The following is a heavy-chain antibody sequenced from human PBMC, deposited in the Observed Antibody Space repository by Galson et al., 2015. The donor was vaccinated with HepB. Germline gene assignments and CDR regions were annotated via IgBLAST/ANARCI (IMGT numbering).Heavy chain of an antibody. Sequence: SVKVSCKASGGTFSSYAISWVRQAPGQGLEWMGGIIPIFGIANYAQKFQGRVTITADESTSTAYMELSSLRSEDTAVYYCARVRRDDSGSYYYYGMDVWGQGTTVTVSS. CDR3: ARVRRDDSGSYYYYGMDV. CDR1: GGTFSSYA. J-gene: IGHJ6*02. V-gene: IGHV1-69*13. CDR2: IIPIFGIA. D-gene: IGHD3-22*01.